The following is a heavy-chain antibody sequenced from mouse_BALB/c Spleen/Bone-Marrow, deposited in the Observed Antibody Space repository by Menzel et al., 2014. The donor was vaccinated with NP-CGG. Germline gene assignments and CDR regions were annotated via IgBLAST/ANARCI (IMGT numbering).Heavy chain of an antibody. V-gene: IGHV1-69*01. Sequence: QVQLKESGAELVMPGASVKMSCKASGYTFTDYWMHWVKQRPGQGLEWIGAIDTSDSYTSYNQKFKGKATLTVDESSSTAYMQLSSLTSEDSAAYYCARVGTTATFAYWGQGTLVTVSA. CDR2: IDTSDSYT. J-gene: IGHJ3*01. CDR3: ARVGTTATFAY. CDR1: GYTFTDYW. D-gene: IGHD1-2*01.